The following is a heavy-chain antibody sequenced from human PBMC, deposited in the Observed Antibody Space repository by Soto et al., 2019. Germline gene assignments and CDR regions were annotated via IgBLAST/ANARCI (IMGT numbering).Heavy chain of an antibody. CDR2: IIPVFGTA. Sequence: SVKVSCKASGGTFSNYAISWVRQAPGQGLEWMGGIIPVFGTAHYAQKFQGRVTITADESTSTAYMELSSLKSEDTAVYYCASPPPHGDWRFDYWGQGTLVTVSS. V-gene: IGHV1-69*13. D-gene: IGHD4-17*01. CDR1: GGTFSNYA. J-gene: IGHJ4*02. CDR3: ASPPPHGDWRFDY.